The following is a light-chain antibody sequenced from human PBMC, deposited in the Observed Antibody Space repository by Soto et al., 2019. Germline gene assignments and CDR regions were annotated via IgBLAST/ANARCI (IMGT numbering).Light chain of an antibody. CDR1: QSVSSNY. CDR2: AAS. J-gene: IGKJ4*01. Sequence: IVLTQSPGTLSLSPGERATLSCSASQSVSSNYLAWYQQKAGQAPRLLSYAASSRATGIPDRFSGGGSGTDFTLTISRLEPEDFAVYYCQQYGSSPLLTFGGGTEVEIK. CDR3: QQYGSSPLLT. V-gene: IGKV3-20*01.